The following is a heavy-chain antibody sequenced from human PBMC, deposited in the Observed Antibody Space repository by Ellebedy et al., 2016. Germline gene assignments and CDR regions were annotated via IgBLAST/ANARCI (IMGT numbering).Heavy chain of an antibody. CDR1: GYIFTDFY. Sequence: ASVKVSCXTSGYIFTDFYMHWVRQAPGQGLEWMGWINPNSGATNYAQRFQDRVTMTRDTSINTAYMELSRLRSDDTALYYCVRERQSTHSGGLSWFDPWGQGTLVTVSS. CDR3: VRERQSTHSGGLSWFDP. V-gene: IGHV1-2*02. J-gene: IGHJ5*02. CDR2: INPNSGAT. D-gene: IGHD3-16*01.